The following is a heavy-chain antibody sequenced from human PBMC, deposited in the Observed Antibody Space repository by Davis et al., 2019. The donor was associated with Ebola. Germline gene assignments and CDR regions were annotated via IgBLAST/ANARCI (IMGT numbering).Heavy chain of an antibody. CDR3: ARQTDSSWKNYYYRYGMDV. D-gene: IGHD6-13*01. CDR2: TYYSGST. V-gene: IGHV4-39*01. CDR1: GGSISSSSYY. J-gene: IGHJ6*02. Sequence: MPSETLSLTCTVSGGSISSSSYYWGWIRQPPVKGLEWIGSTYYSGSTHYNPSLKSRVTISVDTSKRQFSLKLSSVTAADTAVYYCARQTDSSWKNYYYRYGMDVWGQGTTVTVSS.